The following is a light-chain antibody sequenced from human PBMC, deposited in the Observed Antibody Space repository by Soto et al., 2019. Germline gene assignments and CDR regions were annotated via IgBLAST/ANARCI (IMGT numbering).Light chain of an antibody. CDR1: SSNIGAGYD. CDR2: GNI. CDR3: QSYDSSLSAWV. V-gene: IGLV1-40*01. J-gene: IGLJ2*01. Sequence: QSVLTQPPSVSGAPGQRVTMPCTGSSSNIGAGYDVHWFQQLPGTAPRLLIYGNINRLAGVPARFSGSKSGTSASLAITGLQAEDEADYYCQSYDSSLSAWVFGGGTKLTVL.